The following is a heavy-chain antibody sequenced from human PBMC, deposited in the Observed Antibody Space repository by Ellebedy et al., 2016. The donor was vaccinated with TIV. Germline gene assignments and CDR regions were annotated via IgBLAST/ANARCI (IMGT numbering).Heavy chain of an antibody. CDR3: ARDGTLRYFDCPKERGAFDI. CDR2: INHSGST. V-gene: IGHV4-34*01. Sequence: SETLSLTXAVYGGSFSGYYWSWIRQPPGKGLEWIGEINHSGSTNYNPSLKSRVTISVDTSKNQFSLKLSSVTAADTAVYYCARDGTLRYFDCPKERGAFDIWGQGTMVTVSS. D-gene: IGHD3-9*01. CDR1: GGSFSGYY. J-gene: IGHJ3*02.